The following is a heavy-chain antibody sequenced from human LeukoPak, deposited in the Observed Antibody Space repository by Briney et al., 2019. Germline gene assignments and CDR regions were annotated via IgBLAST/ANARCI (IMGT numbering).Heavy chain of an antibody. CDR3: ARIEAAGNRRLNY. CDR1: GYTFTSYD. J-gene: IGHJ4*02. V-gene: IGHV1-8*01. CDR2: MNPNSGNT. D-gene: IGHD6-13*01. Sequence: ASVKVSCKASGYTFTSYDINWVRQATGQGLEWMGWMNPNSGNTGYAQKFQGRIIVSRNTSISTAYMELSSLTSEDTATYYCARIEAAGNRRLNYWGQGTLVTVAS.